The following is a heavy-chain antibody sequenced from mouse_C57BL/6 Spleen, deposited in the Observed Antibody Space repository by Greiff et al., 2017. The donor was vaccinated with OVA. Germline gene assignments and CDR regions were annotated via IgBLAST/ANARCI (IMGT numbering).Heavy chain of an antibody. D-gene: IGHD2-1*01. CDR2: IWSGGST. J-gene: IGHJ4*01. V-gene: IGHV2-2*01. CDR1: GFSLTSYG. CDR3: ARRGGNYGSYAMDY. Sequence: QVQLQQSGPGLVQPSQSLSITCTVSGFSLTSYGVHWVRQSPGKGLEWLGVIWSGGSTDYNAAFISRLSISKDNSKSQFFFKMNSLQADDTAIYYCARRGGNYGSYAMDYWGQGTSVTVSS.